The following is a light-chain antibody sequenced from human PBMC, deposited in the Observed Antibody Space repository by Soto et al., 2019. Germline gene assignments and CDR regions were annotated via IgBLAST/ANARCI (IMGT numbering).Light chain of an antibody. CDR2: EVS. Sequence: QSVLTQPASVSGSPGQSITISCTGTSSDVGGYDYVSWYQQHPGKAPKLMIYEVSYRPSGVSNRFSGSKSGTTASLTISGLQAEDEADYYCNSYTSSSTLHWVFGGGTKLTVL. CDR3: NSYTSSSTLHWV. V-gene: IGLV2-14*01. J-gene: IGLJ3*02. CDR1: SSDVGGYDY.